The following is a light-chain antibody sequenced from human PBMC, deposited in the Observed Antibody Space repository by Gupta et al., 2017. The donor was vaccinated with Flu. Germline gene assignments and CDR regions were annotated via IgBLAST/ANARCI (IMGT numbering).Light chain of an antibody. Sequence: QSVLTQPPSASGTPGQRVTISCSGSSSNIGDNPVNWYQQLPGTAPTLLIYSNNQRPSGVPDRFSGSKSGTSASLAISGLQSEDEADYSCAAWGDSLSGVVFGGGTKLTVL. CDR3: AAWGDSLSGVV. CDR2: SNN. CDR1: SSNIGDNP. V-gene: IGLV1-44*01. J-gene: IGLJ2*01.